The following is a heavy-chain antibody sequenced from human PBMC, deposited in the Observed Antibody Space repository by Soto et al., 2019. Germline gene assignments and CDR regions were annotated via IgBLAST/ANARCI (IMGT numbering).Heavy chain of an antibody. CDR1: GGSLNTDSSY. CDR2: VYYTGVT. Sequence: SETLSLTCTVSGGSLNTDSSYWTWVRQPPGGGLEYLGYVYYTGVTNYNPSLKSRVTISLDMSMSHFFLTLSSVTSADTATYYCARVLDGSLYFDLWGRGTLVTVS. D-gene: IGHD6-13*01. CDR3: ARVLDGSLYFDL. J-gene: IGHJ2*01. V-gene: IGHV4-61*03.